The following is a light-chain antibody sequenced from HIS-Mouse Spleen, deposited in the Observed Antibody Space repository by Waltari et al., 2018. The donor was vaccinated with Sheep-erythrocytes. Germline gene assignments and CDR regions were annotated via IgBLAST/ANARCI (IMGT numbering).Light chain of an antibody. Sequence: QSALTQPRSVSGSPGPSVTISCTGTSSDVGGYNDVSWYQQHPGKAPKLMIYDVSKRPSGVPDRFSGSKSGNTASLTISGLQAEDEADYYCCSYAGSYNHVFATGTKVTVL. J-gene: IGLJ1*01. CDR2: DVS. V-gene: IGLV2-11*01. CDR1: SSDVGGYND. CDR3: CSYAGSYNHV.